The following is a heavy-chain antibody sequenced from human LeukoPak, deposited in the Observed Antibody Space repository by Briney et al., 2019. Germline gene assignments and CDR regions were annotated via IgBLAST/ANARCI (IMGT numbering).Heavy chain of an antibody. D-gene: IGHD2-15*01. CDR3: AHGDIYFNY. J-gene: IGHJ4*02. CDR2: TYSRSEWYY. Sequence: SQTLSLTFVISGDSVSSNAAAWNWIRQSPSRGLEWLGRTYSRSEWYYDYAVSVRGRITINPDTSKNQFSLHLTSVTPEDTAVYYCAHGDIYFNYWGQGTLITVSS. V-gene: IGHV6-1*01. CDR1: GDSVSSNAAA.